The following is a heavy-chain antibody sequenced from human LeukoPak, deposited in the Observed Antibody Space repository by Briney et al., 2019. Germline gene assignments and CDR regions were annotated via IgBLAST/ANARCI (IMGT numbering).Heavy chain of an antibody. V-gene: IGHV4-39*07. J-gene: IGHJ2*01. CDR3: ARLKGGVLDYCSSTSCHIWYFDL. CDR1: GGSISSSSYY. Sequence: SETLSLTCTVSGGSISSSSYYWGWIRQPPGKGLEWIGSIYYSGSTYYNPSLKSRVTMSVDTSKNQFSLKLSSVTAADTAVYYCARLKGGVLDYCSSTSCHIWYFDLWGRGTLVTVSS. D-gene: IGHD2-2*01. CDR2: IYYSGST.